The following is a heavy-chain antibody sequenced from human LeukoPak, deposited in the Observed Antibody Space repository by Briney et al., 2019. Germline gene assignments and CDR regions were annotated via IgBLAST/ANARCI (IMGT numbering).Heavy chain of an antibody. CDR3: ARRARGAGYSGYDWVRPFDI. Sequence: KPSETLSLTCTVSGGSISTSNYYWGWIRQPPGKGLEWIGNIFYSGSTYYSPSLRSRVTISLDTSRNQFSLKLSSVTAADTAVYYCARRARGAGYSGYDWVRPFDIWGQGTMVTVSS. V-gene: IGHV4-39*07. CDR1: GGSISTSNYY. CDR2: IFYSGST. J-gene: IGHJ3*02. D-gene: IGHD5-12*01.